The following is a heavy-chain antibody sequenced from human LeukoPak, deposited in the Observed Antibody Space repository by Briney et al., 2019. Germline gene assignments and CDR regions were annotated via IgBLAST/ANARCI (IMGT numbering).Heavy chain of an antibody. CDR1: GFTFSSYS. J-gene: IGHJ3*02. D-gene: IGHD2-15*01. V-gene: IGHV3-21*01. Sequence: GGSLRLSCAASGFTFSSYSMNWVRQAPGKGLEWVSSISSSSSYIYYADSVKGRFTISRDNAKNSLYLQMNSLRAEDTAVYYCARDLKISRYCSGGSCYRGAFDIWGQGTMVTVSS. CDR3: ARDLKISRYCSGGSCYRGAFDI. CDR2: ISSSSSYI.